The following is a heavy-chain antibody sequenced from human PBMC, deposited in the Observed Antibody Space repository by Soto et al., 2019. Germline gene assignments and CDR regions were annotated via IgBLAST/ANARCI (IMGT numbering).Heavy chain of an antibody. CDR2: INAGNGNT. J-gene: IGHJ5*02. CDR1: GYTFTSYA. V-gene: IGHV1-3*01. Sequence: ASVKVSCKASGYTFTSYAMHWVRQAPGQRLEWMGWINAGNGNTKYSQKFQGRVTITRDTSASTAYMELSSLRSEDTAVYYCARWGGLIFGVASNWFDPWGQGTLVTVSS. D-gene: IGHD3-3*01. CDR3: ARWGGLIFGVASNWFDP.